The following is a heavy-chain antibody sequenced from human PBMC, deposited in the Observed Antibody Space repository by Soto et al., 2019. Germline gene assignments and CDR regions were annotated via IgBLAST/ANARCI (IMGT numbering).Heavy chain of an antibody. Sequence: QVQLVESVGGVVQPGRSLRLSCSASGITFSGFAMYWVRQAPGKGLDWVSFISYDGSNQYYAGSVKGRFTVARDNSKNTRFLLMNSLRPEDAAVYFCARRTGTAPRFDYWGQGTLVTVSS. D-gene: IGHD1-7*01. CDR1: GITFSGFA. J-gene: IGHJ4*02. V-gene: IGHV3-30-3*01. CDR3: ARRTGTAPRFDY. CDR2: ISYDGSNQ.